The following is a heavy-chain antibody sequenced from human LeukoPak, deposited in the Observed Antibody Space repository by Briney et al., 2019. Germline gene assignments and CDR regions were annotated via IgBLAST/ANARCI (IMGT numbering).Heavy chain of an antibody. CDR1: GFTYSSFR. CDR3: ARGGFDY. Sequence: GGPLTLSCAPSGFTYSSFRMIGLPDARGRGVEGGSYITSGKSDIHYADSVKSRFTIARDNAKISLYLQMSSLGDEDRAVYYCARGGFDYWGRGTLVTVSS. J-gene: IGHJ4*02. CDR2: ITSGKSDI. D-gene: IGHD3-16*01. V-gene: IGHV3-21*05.